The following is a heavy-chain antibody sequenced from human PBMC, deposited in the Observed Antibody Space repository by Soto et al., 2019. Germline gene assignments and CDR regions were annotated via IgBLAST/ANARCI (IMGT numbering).Heavy chain of an antibody. CDR1: GFTFSSYG. V-gene: IGHV3-33*01. D-gene: IGHD3-3*01. CDR3: ARGDGRREEWLLYYYYGMDV. J-gene: IGHJ6*02. CDR2: IWYDGSNK. Sequence: QVQLVESGGGVVQPGRSLRLSCAASGFTFSSYGMHWVRQAPGKGLEWVAVIWYDGSNKYYADSVKGRFTISRDNSKNTLYLQMNSLRAEDKAVYYCARGDGRREEWLLYYYYGMDVWGQGTTVTVSS.